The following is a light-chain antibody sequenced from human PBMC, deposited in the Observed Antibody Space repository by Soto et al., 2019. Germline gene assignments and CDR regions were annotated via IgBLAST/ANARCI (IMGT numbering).Light chain of an antibody. CDR3: HHYSGPWT. V-gene: IGKV1-5*01. CDR2: DAS. CDR1: RDIYYC. J-gene: IGKJ1*01. Sequence: DIQMSQSPSTVSASVGDRVTITCRASRDIYYCLAWYQQKPCKAPKLLMYDASYLEAGVPTRFRGSGSGTEFTLTISGLQPDDFATYFCHHYSGPWTFGQGTKVDIK.